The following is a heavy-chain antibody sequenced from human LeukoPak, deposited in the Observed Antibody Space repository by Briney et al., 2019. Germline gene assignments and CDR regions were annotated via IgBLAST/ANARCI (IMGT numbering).Heavy chain of an antibody. CDR2: IKQDGSEK. CDR1: GFTFSSYW. Sequence: PGGSLRLSCAASGFTFSSYWMSWVRQAPGKGLEWVANIKQDGSEKYYVDSVKGRFTIPRDNAKNSLYLQMNSLRAEDTAAYYCARETHGDYMDVWGRGTTVTVSS. CDR3: ARETHGDYMDV. D-gene: IGHD3-10*01. V-gene: IGHV3-7*01. J-gene: IGHJ6*03.